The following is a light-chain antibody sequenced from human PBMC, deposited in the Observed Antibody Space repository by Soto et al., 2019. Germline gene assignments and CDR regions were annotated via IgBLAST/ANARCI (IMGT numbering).Light chain of an antibody. Sequence: QSVLTQPRSVSGSPGQSVTISCTGTSSDVGGYNYVSWYQQRPGKAPKLMIYDVSKRPSGIPDRFSGSKSGNTASLTISGLQAEDEADYYCCSYAGSYTLVFGGGTKLTVL. CDR2: DVS. V-gene: IGLV2-11*01. CDR3: CSYAGSYTLV. CDR1: SSDVGGYNY. J-gene: IGLJ3*02.